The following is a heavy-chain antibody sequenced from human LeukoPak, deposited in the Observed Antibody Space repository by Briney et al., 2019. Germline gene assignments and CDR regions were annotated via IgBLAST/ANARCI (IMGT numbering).Heavy chain of an antibody. CDR2: ISAYNGNT. D-gene: IGHD3-16*01. Sequence: ASVKVSCKASGYTFTSYGISWVRQAPGQGLEWMGWISAYNGNTNYAQKLQGRVTMTTDTPTSTAYMELRSLRSDDTAVYYCARVMITFGDPMGDAFDIWGQGTMVTVSS. V-gene: IGHV1-18*04. CDR1: GYTFTSYG. J-gene: IGHJ3*02. CDR3: ARVMITFGDPMGDAFDI.